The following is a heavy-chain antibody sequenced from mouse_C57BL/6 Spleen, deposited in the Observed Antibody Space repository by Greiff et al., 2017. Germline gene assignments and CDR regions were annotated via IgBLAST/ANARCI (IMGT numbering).Heavy chain of an antibody. Sequence: EVKLVESGGGLVKPGGSLKLSCAASGFTFSSYAMSWVRQTPEKRLEWVATISDGGSYTYYPDNVKGRFTISRDNAKNNLYLQMGHLKSEDTAMYYCARDGLWLHYFDYWGQGTTLTVSS. D-gene: IGHD2-2*01. CDR2: ISDGGSYT. V-gene: IGHV5-4*01. J-gene: IGHJ2*01. CDR3: ARDGLWLHYFDY. CDR1: GFTFSSYA.